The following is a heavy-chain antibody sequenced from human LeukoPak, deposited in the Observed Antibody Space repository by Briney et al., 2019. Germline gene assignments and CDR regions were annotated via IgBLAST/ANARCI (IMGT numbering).Heavy chain of an antibody. CDR3: ARGLDEGTTSA. CDR2: IYHSGST. Sequence: SETLSLTCSVSGYSISSGYYWGWIRQPPGKGLEWIGSIYHSGSTYYNPSLKSRVTISVDTSKNQFSLKLSSVTAAATAVYYCARGLDEGTTSAWGQGTLVTVSS. CDR1: GYSISSGYY. V-gene: IGHV4-38-2*02. D-gene: IGHD1-14*01. J-gene: IGHJ4*02.